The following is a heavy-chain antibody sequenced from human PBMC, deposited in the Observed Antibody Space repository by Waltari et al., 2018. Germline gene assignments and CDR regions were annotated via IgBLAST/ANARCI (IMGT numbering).Heavy chain of an antibody. V-gene: IGHV4-61*02. Sequence: QLQLQESGPGLVKPSETLSLTCTVSGGSIDSGRYYWSWIRQPAGKGLEWIGRIYTSGSTNYNPSLKSRVTISVDTSKNQFSLNLSSVTAADTSVYYCARGPLLSKVDYWGQGTLVTVSS. CDR1: GGSIDSGRYY. CDR2: IYTSGST. J-gene: IGHJ4*02. D-gene: IGHD1-26*01. CDR3: ARGPLLSKVDY.